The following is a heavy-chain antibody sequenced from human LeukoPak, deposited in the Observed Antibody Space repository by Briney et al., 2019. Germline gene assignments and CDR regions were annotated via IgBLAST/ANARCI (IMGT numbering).Heavy chain of an antibody. D-gene: IGHD3-3*01. CDR1: GFTFSSYA. J-gene: IGHJ6*02. CDR2: ISYDGSNK. V-gene: IGHV3-30-3*01. CDR3: ARSPYLTIFGVVEHYGMDV. Sequence: GRSLRLSCAASGFTFSSYAMHWVRQAPGKGLEWVAVISYDGSNKYYADSVKGRFTISRDNSKNTLYLQINSLRAEDTAVYYCARSPYLTIFGVVEHYGMDVWGQGTTVTVSS.